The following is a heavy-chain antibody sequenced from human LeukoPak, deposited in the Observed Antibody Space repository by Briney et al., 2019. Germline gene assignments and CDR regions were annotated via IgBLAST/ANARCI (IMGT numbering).Heavy chain of an antibody. Sequence: GGSLRLSCAASGFTFSSYGMHWVRQAPGKGLEWVAFIRYDGSNKYYADSVKGRFTISRDNSKNTLYLQMNSLGVEDTAVYYCARDSGPFEQYYISGSDYNPRLTSGGFDHWGQGTLVTVSS. CDR1: GFTFSSYG. V-gene: IGHV3-30*02. CDR3: ARDSGPFEQYYISGSDYNPRLTSGGFDH. J-gene: IGHJ4*02. CDR2: IRYDGSNK. D-gene: IGHD3-10*01.